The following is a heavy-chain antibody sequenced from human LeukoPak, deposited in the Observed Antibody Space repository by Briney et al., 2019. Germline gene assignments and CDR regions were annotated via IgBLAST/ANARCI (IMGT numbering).Heavy chain of an antibody. CDR2: INSDESST. D-gene: IGHD3-3*01. V-gene: IGHV3-74*01. Sequence: GGSLRLSCAASGFTFSSYWMYWVRQAPGKGLVWVSRINSDESSTSYADSVKGRFTISRDNAKNMLYLQMNSLRAEDTAVYYCARDGAYSTIFYWGQGTLVTVSS. CDR1: GFTFSSYW. CDR3: ARDGAYSTIFY. J-gene: IGHJ4*01.